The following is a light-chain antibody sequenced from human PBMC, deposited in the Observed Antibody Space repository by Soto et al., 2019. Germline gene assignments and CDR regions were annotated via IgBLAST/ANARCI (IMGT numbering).Light chain of an antibody. CDR3: QVWDSSSDHYV. J-gene: IGLJ1*01. CDR2: GNS. V-gene: IGLV1-40*01. Sequence: QSVLTQPPSVSGAPGQRVTISCTGSSSNIGAGYDVHWYQQLPGTAPKLLIYGNSNRPSGVPDRFSGSKSGTSASLAITGLQAEDEADYYCQVWDSSSDHYVFGTGTKLTVL. CDR1: SSNIGAGYD.